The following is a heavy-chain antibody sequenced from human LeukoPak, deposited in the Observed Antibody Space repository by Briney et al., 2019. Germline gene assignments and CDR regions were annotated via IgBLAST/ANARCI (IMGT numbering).Heavy chain of an antibody. CDR1: GGSISSSNW. J-gene: IGHJ5*02. CDR3: ARNSGSYFGGWFDP. D-gene: IGHD1-26*01. Sequence: SETLSLTCAVSGGSISSSNWWSWVRQSPGKGLEWIGEIYHSGSTNYNPSLKSRITISVDKSKNQFSLKLSSVTAADTAVYYCARNSGSYFGGWFDPWGQGTLVTVSS. CDR2: IYHSGST. V-gene: IGHV4-4*02.